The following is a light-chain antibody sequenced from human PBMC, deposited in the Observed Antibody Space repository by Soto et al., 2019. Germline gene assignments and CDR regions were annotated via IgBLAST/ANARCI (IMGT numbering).Light chain of an antibody. CDR3: SSYTSSRTRV. CDR2: DVS. CDR1: SSDVGGYNY. V-gene: IGLV2-14*01. J-gene: IGLJ1*01. Sequence: QSALTQPASVSGSPGQSITNSCTGTSSDVGGYNYVSWYQQHPGKAPKLMIYDVSNRPSGVSNRFSGSKSGNTASLTISGLQAEDEADYYCSSYTSSRTRVFGTGTKLTVL.